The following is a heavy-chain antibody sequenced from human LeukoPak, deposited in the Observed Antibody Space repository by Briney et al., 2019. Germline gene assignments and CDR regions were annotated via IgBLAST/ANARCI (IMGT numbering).Heavy chain of an antibody. CDR1: GITFSASG. V-gene: IGHV3-30*02. J-gene: IGHJ6*02. D-gene: IGHD3-22*01. CDR2: IWSDGSNQ. CDR3: ARESGYYDSSGYSHYGMDV. Sequence: PGGSLRLSCAASGITFSASGMHWVRQAPGKGLEWVAMIWSDGSNQYYADSVKGRFTISRDNSKNTVYLQMNSLRAEDTAVYYCARESGYYDSSGYSHYGMDVWGQGTTVTVSS.